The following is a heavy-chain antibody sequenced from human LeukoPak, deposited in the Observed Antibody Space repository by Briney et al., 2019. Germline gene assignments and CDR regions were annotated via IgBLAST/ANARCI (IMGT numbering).Heavy chain of an antibody. CDR3: ARMVRGAFDY. CDR2: IYYSGST. V-gene: IGHV4-59*01. J-gene: IGHJ4*02. Sequence: SETLSLTCTVSGGSISSYYWSWIRQPPEKGLEWIGYIYYSGSTNYNPSLKSRVTISVDTSKNQFSLKLSSVTAADTAVYYCARMVRGAFDYWGQGTLVTVSS. CDR1: GGSISSYY. D-gene: IGHD3-10*01.